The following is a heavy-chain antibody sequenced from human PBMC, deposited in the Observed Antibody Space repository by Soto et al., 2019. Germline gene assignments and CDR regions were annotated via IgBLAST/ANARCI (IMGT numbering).Heavy chain of an antibody. CDR3: XXXXXXXXXXXXXXXH. Sequence: EVQLVESGGGLIQPGGSLRLSFAASGFTVSSNYMGWVRQAPGKGLEYVSVVYSAGNTYYADSVKGRFTISRDSSETTMFLQMNSLRAEDTXXXXXXXXXXXXXXXXXXXXHWGQGTLVTVSS. CDR2: VYSAGNT. J-gene: IGHJ1*01. V-gene: IGHV3-53*01. CDR1: GFTVSSNY.